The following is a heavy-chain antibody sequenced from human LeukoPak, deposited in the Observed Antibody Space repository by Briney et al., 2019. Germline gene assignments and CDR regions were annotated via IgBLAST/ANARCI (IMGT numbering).Heavy chain of an antibody. CDR3: ARDRGYSYGLDY. CDR2: INPSGGST. J-gene: IGHJ4*02. Sequence: GASVKVSCKASGYTFSNYGISWVRQAPGQGLEWMGIINPSGGSTSYAQKFQGRVTMTRDTSTSTVYMELSSLRSEDTAVYYCARDRGYSYGLDYWGQGTLVTVSS. D-gene: IGHD5-18*01. CDR1: GYTFSNYG. V-gene: IGHV1-46*01.